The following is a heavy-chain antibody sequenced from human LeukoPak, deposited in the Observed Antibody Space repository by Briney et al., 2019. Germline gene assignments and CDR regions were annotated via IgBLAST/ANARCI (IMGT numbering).Heavy chain of an antibody. CDR1: GFTFSSYS. V-gene: IGHV3-21*01. D-gene: IGHD4-17*01. CDR2: ISSSSSYI. Sequence: PGGSLRLSCAASGFTFSSYSMNWVRQAPGKGLEWVSSISSSSSYIYYADSVKGRFTISRDNAKNSLYLQMNGLRAKDTAVYYCARARGDYDWFDPWGQGTLVTVSS. CDR3: ARARGDYDWFDP. J-gene: IGHJ5*02.